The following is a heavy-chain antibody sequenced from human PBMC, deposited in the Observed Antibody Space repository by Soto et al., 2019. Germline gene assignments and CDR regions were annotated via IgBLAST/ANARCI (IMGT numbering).Heavy chain of an antibody. CDR3: AKDTTNYSGNYRFDY. D-gene: IGHD1-26*01. CDR2: ISYDGRDQ. V-gene: IGHV3-30*18. Sequence: QVQLVESGGGVVQPGRSPRLSCAASGFSFSSYGMHWVRQAPGKGLEWVAVISYDGRDQFYADSVKGRFTISRDNSKNTLYLQMSSLRDEDTAVYYCAKDTTNYSGNYRFDYWAREPWSPSPQ. J-gene: IGHJ4*02. CDR1: GFSFSSYG.